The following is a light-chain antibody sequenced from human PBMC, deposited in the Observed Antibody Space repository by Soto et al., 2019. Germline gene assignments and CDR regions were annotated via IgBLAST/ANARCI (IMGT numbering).Light chain of an antibody. CDR2: YDS. V-gene: IGLV3-21*01. J-gene: IGLJ1*01. CDR3: QVWDTRNDHHV. CDR1: NIGSKS. Sequence: SYELTQSPSVSVAPGQTATITCGGNNIGSKSVNWYQQKAGQAPVLVMSYDSDRPSGIPERFSGSNSGNTATLTLSRVESGDEADYYCQVWDTRNDHHVFGSGTKLTV.